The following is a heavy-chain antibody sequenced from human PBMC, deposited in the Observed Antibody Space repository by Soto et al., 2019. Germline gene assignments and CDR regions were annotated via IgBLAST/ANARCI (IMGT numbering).Heavy chain of an antibody. CDR3: ARGVAPYYFDY. D-gene: IGHD2-15*01. J-gene: IGHJ4*02. V-gene: IGHV1-3*05. CDR2: INAGNGNT. CDR1: GYTFTSYA. Sequence: QVQLVQSGAEEKKPGASVKVSGKASGYTFTSYAMHWVRQAPGQRLEWMGWINAGNGNTKYSQKFQGRVTITRDTSASTAYMELSSLRSEDTAVYYCARGVAPYYFDYWGQGTLVTVSS.